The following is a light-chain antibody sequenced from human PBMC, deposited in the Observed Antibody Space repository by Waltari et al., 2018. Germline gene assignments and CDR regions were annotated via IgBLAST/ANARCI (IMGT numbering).Light chain of an antibody. CDR3: CSYAGSSVFKVL. Sequence: QSALTQPASVSGSPGQSITISCTGPSSAVGRYVLVSCYQQHPGKAPKLMIYEVNKRPSGVSDRFSGSKSGSTAFLTISGLQAEDEAHYYCCSYAGSSVFKVLFGGGTKLTVL. J-gene: IGLJ2*01. CDR1: SSAVGRYVL. CDR2: EVN. V-gene: IGLV2-23*02.